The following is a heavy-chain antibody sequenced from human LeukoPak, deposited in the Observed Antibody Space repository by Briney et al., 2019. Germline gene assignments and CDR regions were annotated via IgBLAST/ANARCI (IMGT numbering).Heavy chain of an antibody. Sequence: GGSLRLSCAASAFTFSSYGMHWVRQAPGKGLEWVAFIQYSGSKKYYVDSVEGRFTISRDNSKNTLYVQMNSLRTEDTAVYYCAKGGRHGHSSYERGYFDFWGQGTLVTVSS. CDR2: IQYSGSKK. CDR3: AKGGRHGHSSYERGYFDF. V-gene: IGHV3-30*02. CDR1: AFTFSSYG. D-gene: IGHD2-15*01. J-gene: IGHJ4*02.